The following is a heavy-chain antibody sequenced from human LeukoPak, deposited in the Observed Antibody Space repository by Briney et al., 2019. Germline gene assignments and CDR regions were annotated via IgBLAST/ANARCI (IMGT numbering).Heavy chain of an antibody. CDR3: AKGGAQV. V-gene: IGHV3-7*03. CDR2: IKQDGSEK. CDR1: GFTFTTYW. J-gene: IGHJ4*02. Sequence: TGGSLSLSCAVSGFTFTTYWMSWIRQTPKKGLEWVAQIKQDGSEKYYADSVKGLFSTSRDNANNSLYLQMNSLRAEDTAVYYCAKGGAQVGGQGTLVTVSS. D-gene: IGHD1-26*01.